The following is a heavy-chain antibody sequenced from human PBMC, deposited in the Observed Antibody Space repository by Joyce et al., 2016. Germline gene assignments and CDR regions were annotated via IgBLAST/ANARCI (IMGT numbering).Heavy chain of an antibody. CDR2: ISYDGIYK. J-gene: IGHJ4*02. D-gene: IGHD6-25*01. Sequence: GGGVVQPGRSLRLSCAASGLTLRNYGVHWVRQAPGKGLEWVAVISYDGIYKYYADSVKGRFTISRDNSKNTVFLEMNSLRTEDTAVYYCAKILTATYSSGWFLDYWGQGTLVTVSS. CDR1: GLTLRNYG. V-gene: IGHV3-30*18. CDR3: AKILTATYSSGWFLDY.